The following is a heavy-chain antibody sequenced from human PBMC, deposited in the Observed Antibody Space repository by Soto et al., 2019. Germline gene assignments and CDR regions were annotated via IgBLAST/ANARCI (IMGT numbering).Heavy chain of an antibody. D-gene: IGHD6-19*01. CDR1: GYSMSTGFN. J-gene: IGHJ4*02. V-gene: IGHV4-38-2*01. CDR3: ARDWGTGFYPLGS. Sequence: PSETLSGTCAVAGYSMSTGFNWAWSRQPPGKGLEWIGSIYHSGSTYYNLSLKSRVTISSDASKNQISLKLSSVTAADTALYYCARDWGTGFYPLGSWGQGTLVTVSS. CDR2: IYHSGST.